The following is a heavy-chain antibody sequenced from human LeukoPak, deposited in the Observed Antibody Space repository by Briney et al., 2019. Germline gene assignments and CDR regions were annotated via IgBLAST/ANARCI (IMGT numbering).Heavy chain of an antibody. Sequence: ASVKVSCKVSGYTLTELSMHWVRQAPGKGLEWMGGFDPEDGETIYAQKFKGRVTMTEDTSTDTAYMELSSLRSEDTAVYYCATEGSSSWYGRAAEYFQHWGQGTLVTVSS. J-gene: IGHJ1*01. CDR2: FDPEDGET. CDR1: GYTLTELS. CDR3: ATEGSSSWYGRAAEYFQH. V-gene: IGHV1-24*01. D-gene: IGHD6-13*01.